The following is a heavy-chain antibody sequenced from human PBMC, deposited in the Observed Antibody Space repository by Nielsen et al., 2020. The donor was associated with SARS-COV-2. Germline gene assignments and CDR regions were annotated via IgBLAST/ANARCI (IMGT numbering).Heavy chain of an antibody. CDR1: GFTFGRYW. D-gene: IGHD3-10*01. V-gene: IGHV3-7*03. CDR3: ARGNKELDYYYYYMDV. Sequence: GESLKISCAASGFTFGRYWMTWVRQAPGKGLEWMANINQDGSAKYYVDSVKGRFTISRDNAKNSLFLQMNSLRAEDTAVYYCARGNKELDYYYYYMDVWGKGTAVTVSS. J-gene: IGHJ6*03. CDR2: INQDGSAK.